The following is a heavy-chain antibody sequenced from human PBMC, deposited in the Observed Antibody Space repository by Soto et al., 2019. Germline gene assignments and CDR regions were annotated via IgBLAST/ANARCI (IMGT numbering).Heavy chain of an antibody. J-gene: IGHJ4*02. CDR2: IYYSGT. Sequence: SETLSLTCTVSGGSISNYYWSWIRQPPGKGLEWIGYIYYSGTKYNPSLESRVTIAVDTSKNQFSLRLTSVTAADTAVYYCARDLFGGYCLDYWGQGALVTVSS. CDR1: GGSISNYY. V-gene: IGHV4-59*13. CDR3: ARDLFGGYCLDY. D-gene: IGHD5-12*01.